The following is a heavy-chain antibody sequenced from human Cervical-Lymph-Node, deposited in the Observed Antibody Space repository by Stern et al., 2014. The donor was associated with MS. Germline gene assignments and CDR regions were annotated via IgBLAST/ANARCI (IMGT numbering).Heavy chain of an antibody. CDR1: GYTFINYD. CDR2: LNPKYGKS. V-gene: IGHV1-8*01. Sequence: VQLVQSGAEVKKPGASVKVSCKASGYTFINYDVNWVRQATGHGLEWIGWLNPKYGKSGEAPQFQGRANLNGNNSINTAYMELRSLKSDDTATYFCTTSQGAFWGQGTVVTVSS. D-gene: IGHD3-16*01. J-gene: IGHJ4*02. CDR3: TTSQGAF.